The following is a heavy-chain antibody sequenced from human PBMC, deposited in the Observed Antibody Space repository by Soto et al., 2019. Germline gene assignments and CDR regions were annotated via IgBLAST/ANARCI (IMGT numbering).Heavy chain of an antibody. CDR3: ARVMFAINHYYFYMDV. D-gene: IGHD2-21*01. CDR1: GYTFTDCS. J-gene: IGHJ6*03. Sequence: QVQLVQSGAEVKKPGASVTVSCKSSGYTFTDCSMHWVRQAPGQGLEWMGWINTDSGDTRYSQKFQGRVTITRDTSANTAYMELTSLRSDDTAVYYCARVMFAINHYYFYMDVWGKGTTVTVSS. CDR2: INTDSGDT. V-gene: IGHV1-3*04.